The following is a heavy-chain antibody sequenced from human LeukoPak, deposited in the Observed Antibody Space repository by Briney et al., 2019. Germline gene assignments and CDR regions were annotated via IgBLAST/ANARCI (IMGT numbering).Heavy chain of an antibody. CDR3: AVKGGYNDPDAPFDY. CDR2: VNGDGSTT. Sequence: GGSLRLSCAASGFTFSRNWMHWVRHAPGKGLEWVSRVNGDGSTTTYADSVKGRFTISRDNAKSTLYLQMNSLRVEDTAVYYCAVKGGYNDPDAPFDYWGPGTLVTVSS. V-gene: IGHV3-74*01. D-gene: IGHD5-12*01. CDR1: GFTFSRNW. J-gene: IGHJ4*02.